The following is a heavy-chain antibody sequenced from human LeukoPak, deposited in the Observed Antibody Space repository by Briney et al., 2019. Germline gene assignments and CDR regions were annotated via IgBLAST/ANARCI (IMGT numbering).Heavy chain of an antibody. J-gene: IGHJ4*02. D-gene: IGHD2-2*01. CDR1: GDSVSSNSAA. CDR3: ARGGCSSTSCRRYFDY. V-gene: IGHV6-1*01. CDR2: TYYKSKWYN. Sequence: SQTLSLTCAISGDSVSSNSAAWNWIRQSLSRGLEWLGRTYYKSKWYNDYAVSVKSRMTINPDTSKNHFSLQLNSVTPEDTAVYYCARGGCSSTSCRRYFDYWGQGTLVTVSS.